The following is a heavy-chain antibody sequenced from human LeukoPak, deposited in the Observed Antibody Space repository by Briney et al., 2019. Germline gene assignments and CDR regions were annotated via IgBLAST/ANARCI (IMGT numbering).Heavy chain of an antibody. D-gene: IGHD4-23*01. CDR1: GYTFTSYY. Sequence: ASVKVSCKASGYTFTSYYMHWVRQAPGQGLEWMGIINPSVGSTSYAQKFQGRVTMTRDTSTSTVYMELSSLRSEDTAVYYCARSTTVVTRIVNAFDIWGQGTMVTVSS. J-gene: IGHJ3*02. CDR2: INPSVGST. V-gene: IGHV1-46*01. CDR3: ARSTTVVTRIVNAFDI.